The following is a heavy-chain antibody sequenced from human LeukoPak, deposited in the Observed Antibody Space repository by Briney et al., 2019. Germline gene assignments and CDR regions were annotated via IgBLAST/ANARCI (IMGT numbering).Heavy chain of an antibody. J-gene: IGHJ4*02. CDR1: GGSISSSSYY. CDR2: IYYSGST. Sequence: PSETLSLTCTVSGGSISSSSYYWGWIRQPPGKGLEWIGSIYYSGSTYHNLSLKSRVTISVDTSKNQFSLKLSSVTAADTAVYYCARGDVGATTVFDYWGQGTLVTVSS. D-gene: IGHD1-26*01. CDR3: ARGDVGATTVFDY. V-gene: IGHV4-39*01.